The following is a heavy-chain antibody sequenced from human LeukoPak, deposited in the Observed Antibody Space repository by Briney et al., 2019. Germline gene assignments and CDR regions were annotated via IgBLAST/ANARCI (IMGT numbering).Heavy chain of an antibody. CDR1: GYTFTGYY. CDR2: INPNSGDT. CDR3: ARARYQLLSTWFDP. Sequence: ASVKVSCKASGYTFTGYYMHWVRQAPGQGLEWMGWINPNSGDTIYAQKFQGRVTMTRDTSISIVYMELSRLRSDDTAVYYCARARYQLLSTWFDPWGQGTLVTVSS. J-gene: IGHJ5*02. V-gene: IGHV1-2*02. D-gene: IGHD2-2*01.